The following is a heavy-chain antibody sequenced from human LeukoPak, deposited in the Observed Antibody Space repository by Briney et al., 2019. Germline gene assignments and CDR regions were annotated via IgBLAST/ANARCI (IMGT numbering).Heavy chain of an antibody. J-gene: IGHJ4*02. CDR1: GFTFSSYE. CDR3: ARDLVGMPAPYDDYAFGY. CDR2: IRYSGDTI. D-gene: IGHD4-17*01. V-gene: IGHV3-48*03. Sequence: GGSLRLSCAASGFTFSSYEMSWVRQAPGKGLEWVSYIRYSGDTIYYADSVKGRFTISRDNAKNSLYLQMNNLRAEDTAVYYCARDLVGMPAPYDDYAFGYWGQGTLVTVSS.